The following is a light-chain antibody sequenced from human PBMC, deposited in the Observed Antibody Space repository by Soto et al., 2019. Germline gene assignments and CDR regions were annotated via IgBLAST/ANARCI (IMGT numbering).Light chain of an antibody. CDR1: QAISSW. CDR2: EAS. CDR3: QHYSSYSAT. Sequence: DIHMTRSPSTLSVSVGDIVATTVLGSQAISSWLAWYQQKPGKAPKLLIYEASTLKSGVPSRFSGSGSGTEFTLTISSLQPDDFATYYCQHYSSYSATFGQGTKVDI. J-gene: IGKJ1*01. V-gene: IGKV1-5*03.